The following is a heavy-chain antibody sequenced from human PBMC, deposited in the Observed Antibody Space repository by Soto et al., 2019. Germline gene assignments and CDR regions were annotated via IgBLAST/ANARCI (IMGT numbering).Heavy chain of an antibody. CDR3: ATASGDYVFDY. Sequence: SETLSLTCTVSGGSISSYYWSWIRQPPGKGLEWIGYIYYSGSTNYNPSLKSRVTISVDTSKNQFSLKLSSVTAADTDVYYCATASGDYVFDYLGNGPLVTSPQ. V-gene: IGHV4-59*01. D-gene: IGHD4-17*01. J-gene: IGHJ4*01. CDR2: IYYSGST. CDR1: GGSISSYY.